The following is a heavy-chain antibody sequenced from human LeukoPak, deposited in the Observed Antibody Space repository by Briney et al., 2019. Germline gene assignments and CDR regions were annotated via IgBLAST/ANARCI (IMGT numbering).Heavy chain of an antibody. V-gene: IGHV3-64*01. CDR1: GFTFSSYA. CDR2: ISSNGGST. Sequence: GGSLRLSCAASGFTFSSYAMHWVRQAPGKGLEYVSAISSNGGSTYYANSVKGRFTISRDNAKNSLYLQMNSLRAEDTAVYYCARLRSSGYNYYFDYWGQGTLVTVSS. J-gene: IGHJ4*02. CDR3: ARLRSSGYNYYFDY. D-gene: IGHD3-22*01.